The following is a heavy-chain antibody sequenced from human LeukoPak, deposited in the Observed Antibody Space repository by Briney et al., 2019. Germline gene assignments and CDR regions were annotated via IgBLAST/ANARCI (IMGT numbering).Heavy chain of an antibody. CDR3: ARYMILGFFFDY. CDR2: IYSGGST. Sequence: PGGSLRLSCAASGFTVSSNYMSWVRQAPGKGLEWVSVIYSGGSTYYADSVKGRFIISRDNSKNTLYLQMNSLRAEDTAVYYCARYMILGFFFDYWGQGTLVTVSS. V-gene: IGHV3-53*01. CDR1: GFTVSSNY. D-gene: IGHD3/OR15-3a*01. J-gene: IGHJ4*02.